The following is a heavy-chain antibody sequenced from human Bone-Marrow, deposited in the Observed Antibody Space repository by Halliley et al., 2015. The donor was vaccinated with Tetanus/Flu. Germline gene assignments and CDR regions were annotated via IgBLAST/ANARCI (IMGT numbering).Heavy chain of an antibody. Sequence: SLRLSCAASGFMFNTKWMTWVRQAPGKGLEWVAIIKQDGSEKYYVDSVKGRFTIPRHNANNSVFLQMNSLTAEDTAVYYCVRGSGWLLDVWGQGAMVIVSS. CDR2: IKQDGSEK. J-gene: IGHJ4*02. CDR3: VRGSGWLLDV. V-gene: IGHV3-7*01. CDR1: GFMFNTKW. D-gene: IGHD6-19*01.